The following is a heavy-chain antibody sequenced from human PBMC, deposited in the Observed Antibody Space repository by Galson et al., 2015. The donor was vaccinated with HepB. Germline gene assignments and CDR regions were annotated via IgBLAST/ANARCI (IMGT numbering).Heavy chain of an antibody. J-gene: IGHJ6*02. CDR3: AREGYYYGSGIRGYGMDV. CDR2: IDWDDDK. V-gene: IGHV2-70*04. CDR1: GFSLSTSGMR. Sequence: PALVKPTQTLTLTCTFSGFSLSTSGMRVSWIRQPPGKALEWLARIDWDDDKFYSTSLKTRLTISKDTSKNQVVLTMTNMDPVDTATYYCAREGYYYGSGIRGYGMDVWGQGTTVTVSS. D-gene: IGHD3-10*01.